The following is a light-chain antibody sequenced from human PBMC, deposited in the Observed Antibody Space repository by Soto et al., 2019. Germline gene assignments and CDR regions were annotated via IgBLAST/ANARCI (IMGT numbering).Light chain of an antibody. CDR2: LAS. V-gene: IGKV1-9*01. CDR1: QDIKSF. CDR3: QQVKDYPLT. J-gene: IGKJ1*01. Sequence: DIQLTQSPSFLSASVGDRVTITCRASQDIKSFLNWYQKRPGKAPQLLMFLASSLQGGVPSRFSGSGSGTEFTLTINSLQPEDFAAYYCQQVKDYPLTFGQGTKVEVK.